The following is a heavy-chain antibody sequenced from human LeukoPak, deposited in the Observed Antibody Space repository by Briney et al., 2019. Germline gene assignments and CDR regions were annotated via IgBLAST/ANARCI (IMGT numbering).Heavy chain of an antibody. V-gene: IGHV3-15*01. J-gene: IGHJ4*02. CDR1: GFNFQYAW. CDR3: TSLVGSPTY. D-gene: IGHD4-23*01. CDR2: IKSKRDGETT. Sequence: GGSLRLSCAGSGFNFQYAWMTCVRQAPGKGPEWVGRIKSKRDGETTDYTTLVKSRFSISRDDSKNTVYLQMNSLRTEDTAVYYCTSLVGSPTYWGQGVLVSVS.